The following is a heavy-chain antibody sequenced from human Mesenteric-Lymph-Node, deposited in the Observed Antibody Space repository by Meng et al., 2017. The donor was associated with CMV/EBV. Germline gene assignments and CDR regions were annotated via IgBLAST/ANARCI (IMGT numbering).Heavy chain of an antibody. CDR2: IYSSGTT. CDR3: ARDRIVGGYYYYGMDV. J-gene: IGHJ6*02. Sequence: SETLSLTCTVSGGSISSYSWSWIRQPPGKGLDYIGYIYSSGTTNYNPSLKSRVTLSIDTSKNQFSLRLSSVTAADTAVYYCARDRIVGGYYYYGMDVWGQGTTVTVSS. V-gene: IGHV4-59*01. CDR1: GGSISSYS. D-gene: IGHD1-26*01.